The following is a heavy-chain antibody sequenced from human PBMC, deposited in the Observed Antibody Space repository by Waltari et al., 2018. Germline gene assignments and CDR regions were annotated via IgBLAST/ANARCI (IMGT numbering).Heavy chain of an antibody. J-gene: IGHJ6*03. CDR1: GGSLSGYH. D-gene: IGHD3-3*01. Sequence: QVQLQQWGAGLLKPSETLSLTCDVSGGSLSGYHWTWIRQPPGKGLEWIGELNDSGRTTYNPSLERRVTVSIDTANNQFSLRVRAVTAADTAVYYCARVFGYYYYYMDVWGKGTTVTISS. CDR2: LNDSGRT. CDR3: ARVFGYYYYYMDV. V-gene: IGHV4-34*02.